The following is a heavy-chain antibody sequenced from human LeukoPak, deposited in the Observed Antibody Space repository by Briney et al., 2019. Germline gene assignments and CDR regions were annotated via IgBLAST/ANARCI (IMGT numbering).Heavy chain of an antibody. CDR2: INWSGSST. Sequence: GGSLSLSGAASGLTFVDYGMSWVRQAPGKGLEWVSGINWSGSSTGYADSVKGRFTISRDNAKNSLYLQMNSLRAEDTALYYCARVPHYYGSGTYLSYFDYWGQGTLVTVSS. J-gene: IGHJ4*02. D-gene: IGHD3-10*01. V-gene: IGHV3-20*04. CDR3: ARVPHYYGSGTYLSYFDY. CDR1: GLTFVDYG.